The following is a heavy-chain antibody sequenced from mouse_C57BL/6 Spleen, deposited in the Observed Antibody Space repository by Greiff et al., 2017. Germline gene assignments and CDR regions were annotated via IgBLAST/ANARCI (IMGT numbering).Heavy chain of an antibody. Sequence: EVQLQESGPGLVKPSQSLSLTCSVTGYSITSGYYWNWIRQFPGNKLEWMGDISYDGSTNYNPSLKNRISVTRDTSKNQFFLKLNSGTTEDTATYYCARDRTVVAHFDYWGQGTTLTVSS. CDR2: ISYDGST. D-gene: IGHD1-1*01. CDR3: ARDRTVVAHFDY. V-gene: IGHV3-6*01. CDR1: GYSITSGYY. J-gene: IGHJ2*01.